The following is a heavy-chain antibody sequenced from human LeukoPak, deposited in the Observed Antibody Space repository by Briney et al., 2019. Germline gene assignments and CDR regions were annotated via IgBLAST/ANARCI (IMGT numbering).Heavy chain of an antibody. D-gene: IGHD6-19*01. CDR3: AKSRSHSSAWYGSDFDY. V-gene: IGHV3-30-3*02. Sequence: GGSLRLSCAASGFTFSDYAMHWVRQAPGEGLEWVAVISFDGTNKYYADPVKGRFTISRDNSNNTLYLQMNSLRAEDTALYYCAKSRSHSSAWYGSDFDYWGQGTLVTVSS. CDR2: ISFDGTNK. J-gene: IGHJ4*02. CDR1: GFTFSDYA.